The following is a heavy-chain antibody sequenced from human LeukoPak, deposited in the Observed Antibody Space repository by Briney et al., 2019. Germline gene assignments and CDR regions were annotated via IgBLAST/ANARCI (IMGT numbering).Heavy chain of an antibody. CDR3: AKDTGYYYYYMDV. CDR1: GFTFDDYA. Sequence: GGSLRLSCAAPGFTFDDYAMHWVRQAPGKGLEWVSLISWDGGSTYYADSVKGRFTISGDNSKNSLYLQMNSLRAEDTALCYCAKDTGYYYYYMDVWGKGTTVTVSS. J-gene: IGHJ6*03. V-gene: IGHV3-43D*03. CDR2: ISWDGGST.